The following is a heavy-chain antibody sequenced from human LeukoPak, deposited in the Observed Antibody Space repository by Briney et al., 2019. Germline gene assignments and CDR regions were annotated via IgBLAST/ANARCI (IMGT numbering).Heavy chain of an antibody. Sequence: GASVKVSCKASGYTFTSYYMHWVRQAPGQGLEWMGIINPSGGSTSYAQKFQGRVTMTRDTSTSTVYMELSSLRSEDTAVYYCARDKDLLRFLESYYMDVWGKGTTVTVSS. CDR1: GYTFTSYY. V-gene: IGHV1-46*01. CDR3: ARDKDLLRFLESYYMDV. J-gene: IGHJ6*03. CDR2: INPSGGST. D-gene: IGHD3-3*01.